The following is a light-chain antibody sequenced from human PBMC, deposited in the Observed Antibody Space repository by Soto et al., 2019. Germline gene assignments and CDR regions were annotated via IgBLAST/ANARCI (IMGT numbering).Light chain of an antibody. CDR3: QQYGRSPPFT. CDR2: GAS. V-gene: IGKV3-20*01. CDR1: QSVSSTY. J-gene: IGKJ2*01. Sequence: EIVLTQSPGTLSLSPGESATLSCRASQSVSSTYIAWYQQNPGQAPRLLIYGASSRATGIPDRFSGSGSGTDFTLTISRLEPEDFEVYFCQQYGRSPPFTFGQATKVEIK.